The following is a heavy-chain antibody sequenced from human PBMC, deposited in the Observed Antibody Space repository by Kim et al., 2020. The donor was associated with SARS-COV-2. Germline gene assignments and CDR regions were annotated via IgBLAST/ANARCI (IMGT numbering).Heavy chain of an antibody. J-gene: IGHJ6*02. CDR3: ARHEEGYDILTGSQPSRQYYYYGMDV. D-gene: IGHD3-9*01. Sequence: SETLSLTCTVSGGSISSYYWSWIRQPPGKGLEWIGYIYYSGSTNYNPSLKSRVTISVDTSKNQFSLKLSSVTAADTAVYYCARHEEGYDILTGSQPSRQYYYYGMDVWGQGTTVTVSS. CDR1: GGSISSYY. CDR2: IYYSGST. V-gene: IGHV4-59*08.